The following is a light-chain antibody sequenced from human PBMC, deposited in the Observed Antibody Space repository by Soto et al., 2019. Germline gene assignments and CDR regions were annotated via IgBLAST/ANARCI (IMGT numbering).Light chain of an antibody. V-gene: IGKV1-5*01. Sequence: GARVTITCRASQSINIWLAWYQQKAGKAPKLLIHTASTLHGGVPSRFSGSGSGTDFTLTITSLQAEDFATYYCQQTRAYPSTFGGGTKVDIK. J-gene: IGKJ4*01. CDR2: TAS. CDR3: QQTRAYPST. CDR1: QSINIW.